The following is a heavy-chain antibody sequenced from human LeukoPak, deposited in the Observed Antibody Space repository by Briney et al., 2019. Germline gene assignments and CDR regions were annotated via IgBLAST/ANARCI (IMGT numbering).Heavy chain of an antibody. J-gene: IGHJ4*02. CDR2: INHSGST. CDR3: ARLLDCTNGVCYSFDY. Sequence: SETLSLTCTVSGGSISSGGYYWSWIRQPPGKGLEWIGEINHSGSTNYNPSLKSRVTISVDTSKNQFSLKLSSVTAADTAVYYCARLLDCTNGVCYSFDYWGQGTLVTVSS. D-gene: IGHD2-8*01. CDR1: GGSISSGGYY. V-gene: IGHV4-39*07.